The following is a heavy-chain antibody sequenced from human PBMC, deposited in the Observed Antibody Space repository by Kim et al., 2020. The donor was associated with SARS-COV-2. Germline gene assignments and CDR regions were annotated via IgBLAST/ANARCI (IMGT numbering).Heavy chain of an antibody. CDR3: AKAPGPYDSSGP. V-gene: IGHV3-23*01. J-gene: IGHJ5*02. D-gene: IGHD3-22*01. Sequence: YADSGKCRFTISRDNSKNTLYLQMNSLRAEDTAVYYCAKAPGPYDSSGPWGQGTLVTVSS.